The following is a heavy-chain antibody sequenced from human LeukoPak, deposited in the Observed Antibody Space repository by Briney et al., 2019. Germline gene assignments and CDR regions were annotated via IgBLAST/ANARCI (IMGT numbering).Heavy chain of an antibody. D-gene: IGHD3-22*01. Sequence: SETLSLTCTVSGGSISSSSYYWGWIRQLPAKGLEWIGSIYYSGSTYYNPSLKSRVTISVDTSNNQFSLKLSSVTAADTAVYYCARVLVYYDSSGYLDYWGQGTLVTVSS. V-gene: IGHV4-39*07. CDR3: ARVLVYYDSSGYLDY. CDR1: GGSISSSSYY. J-gene: IGHJ4*02. CDR2: IYYSGST.